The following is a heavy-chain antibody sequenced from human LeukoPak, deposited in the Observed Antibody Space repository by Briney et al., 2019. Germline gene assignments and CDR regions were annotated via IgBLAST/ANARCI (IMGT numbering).Heavy chain of an antibody. CDR3: ARGSIQSPNYFDY. D-gene: IGHD4-11*01. V-gene: IGHV3-66*01. J-gene: IGHJ4*02. CDR1: GFTVSGNY. Sequence: PGGSLRLSCAASGFTVSGNYMTWVRQAPGKGLEWVSSIYSDGTTYSADSVKDRFTISRDHSENTLYLQMNSLRAEDTAVYYCARGSIQSPNYFDYWGQGTLVTVSS. CDR2: IYSDGTT.